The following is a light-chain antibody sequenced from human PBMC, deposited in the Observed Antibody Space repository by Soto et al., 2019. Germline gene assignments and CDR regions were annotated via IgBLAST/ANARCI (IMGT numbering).Light chain of an antibody. V-gene: IGKV1-39*01. Sequence: IKMSKSPSTLSASVEDRVTITCRASQTIGRWLAWYQQKPGKAPKVLIYDASSLQSGVPSRFSGSGSGTDFALTISSLQPEDFATYYCQQSYSSPRTFGQGTKVDIK. CDR2: DAS. CDR3: QQSYSSPRT. J-gene: IGKJ2*01. CDR1: QTIGRW.